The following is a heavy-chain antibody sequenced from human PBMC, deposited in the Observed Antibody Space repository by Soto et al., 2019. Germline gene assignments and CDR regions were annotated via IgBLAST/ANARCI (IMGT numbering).Heavy chain of an antibody. CDR2: IHDDGRIT. CDR1: GFTFSSYW. D-gene: IGHD6-13*01. Sequence: EVQLVESGGGLVQPGGSLRLSCAASGFTFSSYWMHWVRQAPGKGLVWVARIHDDGRITNYADSVKGRFTISRDNAQYTLYLEMKSLRAEDTGVYYCGRVPAAAAGIGIDHWGQGILVTVSS. V-gene: IGHV3-74*01. CDR3: GRVPAAAAGIGIDH. J-gene: IGHJ4*02.